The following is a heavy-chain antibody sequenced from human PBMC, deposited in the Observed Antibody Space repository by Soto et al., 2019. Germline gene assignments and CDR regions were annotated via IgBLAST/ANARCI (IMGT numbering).Heavy chain of an antibody. D-gene: IGHD5-18*01. CDR2: IYYSGST. CDR3: AREVDRGYSYGTIVD. V-gene: IGHV4-59*01. J-gene: IGHJ4*02. CDR1: GGSIGSYY. Sequence: SETLSLTCTVSGGSIGSYYWSWIRQPPGKGLVWIGYIYYSGSTNYNPSLKSRVTISVDTSKNQFSLKLSSVTAADTAVYYCAREVDRGYSYGTIVDWGQGTLVTVSS.